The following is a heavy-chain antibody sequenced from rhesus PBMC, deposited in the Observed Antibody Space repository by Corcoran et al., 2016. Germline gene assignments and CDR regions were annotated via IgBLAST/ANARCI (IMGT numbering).Heavy chain of an antibody. V-gene: IGHV4-80*01. J-gene: IGHJ4*01. CDR1: GGSFRSYW. CDR3: ARYTSEDDYGYYYTPFDY. Sequence: QVQLQESGPGLVKPSETLSLTCAVSGGSFRSYWWSWIRQTPGKGLEWIGENNGNKGSTNYNPAPNSRVTSAKAASKNQFSLKLSSGTAADTAVYYCARYTSEDDYGYYYTPFDYWGQGVLVTVSS. D-gene: IGHD3S6*01. CDR2: NNGNKGST.